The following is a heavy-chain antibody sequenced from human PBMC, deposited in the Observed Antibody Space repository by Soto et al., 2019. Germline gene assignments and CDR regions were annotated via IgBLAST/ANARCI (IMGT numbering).Heavy chain of an antibody. Sequence: SETLSLTCAVYGGSFSGYYWSWIRQPPGKGLEWIGEINHSGSTNYNPSLKSRVTISVDTSKNQFSLKLSSVTAADTAVYYCARGFAYYYYGMDVWGQGTTVTVSS. J-gene: IGHJ6*02. V-gene: IGHV4-34*01. CDR1: GGSFSGYY. CDR2: INHSGST. CDR3: ARGFAYYYYGMDV.